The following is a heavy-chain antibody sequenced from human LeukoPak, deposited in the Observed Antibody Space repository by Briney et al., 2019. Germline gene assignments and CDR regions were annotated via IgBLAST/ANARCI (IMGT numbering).Heavy chain of an antibody. V-gene: IGHV3-21*01. D-gene: IGHD2-2*01. CDR2: ISSSSSYI. CDR3: ASGGVPAAIHMYYFDY. Sequence: GGSLRLSCAASGFTFSSYEMNWVRQAPGKGLEWVSSISSSSSYIYYADSVKGRFTISRDNAKNSLYLQMNSLRAEDTAVYYCASGGVPAAIHMYYFDYWGQGTLVTVSS. CDR1: GFTFSSYE. J-gene: IGHJ4*02.